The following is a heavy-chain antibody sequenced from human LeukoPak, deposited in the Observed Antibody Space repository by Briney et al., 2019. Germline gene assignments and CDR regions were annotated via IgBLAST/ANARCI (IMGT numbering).Heavy chain of an antibody. CDR2: INPNSGGT. D-gene: IGHD3-10*01. CDR1: GYTFTGYY. CDR3: ARDYRMVRGAIRYYYYGMDV. V-gene: IGHV1-2*04. Sequence: ASVKVSCKASGYTFTGYYMHRVRQAPGQGLEWMGWINPNSGGTNYAQKFQGWVTMTRDTSISTAYMELSRLRSDDTAVYYCARDYRMVRGAIRYYYYGMDVWGQGTTVTVSS. J-gene: IGHJ6*02.